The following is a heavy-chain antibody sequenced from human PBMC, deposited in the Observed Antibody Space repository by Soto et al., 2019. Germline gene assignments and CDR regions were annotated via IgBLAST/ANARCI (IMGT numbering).Heavy chain of an antibody. CDR2: IIPIFGTA. D-gene: IGHD2-15*01. CDR1: GGTFSSYA. CDR3: ARDGPNCSGGSCYRGYNWFDP. J-gene: IGHJ5*02. V-gene: IGHV1-69*13. Sequence: SVKVSCKASGGTFSSYAISWVRQAPGQGLEWMGGIIPIFGTANYAQKFQGRVTITADESTSTAYMELSGLRSEDTAVYYCARDGPNCSGGSCYRGYNWFDPWGQGTLVTVSS.